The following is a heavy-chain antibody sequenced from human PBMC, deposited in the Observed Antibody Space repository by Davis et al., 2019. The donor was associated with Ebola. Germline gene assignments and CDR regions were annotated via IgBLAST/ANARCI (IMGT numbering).Heavy chain of an antibody. Sequence: AASVKVSCKASGYTFSGYYINWVRQAPGQRLEWMGWVHGGNGNTKYSQRFQGRVTITTDTSASTVYLDLTSLRSDDTAVFYCARASFGYNSGWYADYWGPGSLVTVSS. D-gene: IGHD6-19*01. CDR1: GYTFSGYY. V-gene: IGHV1-3*01. J-gene: IGHJ4*02. CDR2: VHGGNGNT. CDR3: ARASFGYNSGWYADY.